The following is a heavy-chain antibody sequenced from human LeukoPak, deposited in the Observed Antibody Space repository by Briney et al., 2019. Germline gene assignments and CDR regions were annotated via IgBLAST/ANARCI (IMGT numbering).Heavy chain of an antibody. J-gene: IGHJ6*02. D-gene: IGHD4-23*01. CDR1: GFTFSSYW. CDR3: ARGNSHGMDV. CDR2: IHSDGSTT. V-gene: IGHV3-74*01. Sequence: GGSLRLSCAASGFTFSSYWMHWVRQAPGKGLVWVSRIHSDGSTTSYADSVKGRFTISRDNAKNTLYLQMNSLRAEDTAVYYCARGNSHGMDVWGQGTLVTVSS.